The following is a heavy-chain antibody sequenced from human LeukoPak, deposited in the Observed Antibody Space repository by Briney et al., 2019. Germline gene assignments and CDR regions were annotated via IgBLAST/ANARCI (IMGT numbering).Heavy chain of an antibody. J-gene: IGHJ4*02. CDR1: GFTFSSYS. V-gene: IGHV3-23*01. CDR2: ISGSGGST. Sequence: GGSLRLSCAASGFTFSSYSMNWVRQAPGKGLEWVSGISGSGGSTYYADSVKGRFTISRDNSETTLDLQMTSLRAEDTAVYYCAKDDPAFRGTSGKFDYWGQGTLVTVSS. CDR3: AKDDPAFRGTSGKFDY. D-gene: IGHD5-24*01.